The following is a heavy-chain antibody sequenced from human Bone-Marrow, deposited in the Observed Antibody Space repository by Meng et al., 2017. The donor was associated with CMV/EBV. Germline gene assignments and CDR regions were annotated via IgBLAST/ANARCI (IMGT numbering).Heavy chain of an antibody. J-gene: IGHJ6*02. CDR2: IYSGGST. Sequence: GGSLRLSCAASGFTVSSNYMSWVRQAPGKGLEWVSVIYSGGSTYYADSVKCRFTISRDNSKNTLYLQMNSLRAEDTAVYYCASSKYYDFWSGYYRFDYYGMDVWGQGTTVTVSS. CDR3: ASSKYYDFWSGYYRFDYYGMDV. V-gene: IGHV3-53*01. D-gene: IGHD3-3*01. CDR1: GFTVSSNY.